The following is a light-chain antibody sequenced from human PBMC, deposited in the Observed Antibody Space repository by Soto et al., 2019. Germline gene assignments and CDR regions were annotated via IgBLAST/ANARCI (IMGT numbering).Light chain of an antibody. V-gene: IGKV3-20*01. CDR3: QQYGSSGT. CDR2: GAS. Sequence: IVLTQSPGTLSLSPGERATLSYRASQSVSNNYLAWYQQKPGQAPRLLIYGASTRATGIPARFSGSGSGTDFTLTISRLEPEDFAVYYCQQYGSSGTFGQGTKVDIK. J-gene: IGKJ1*01. CDR1: QSVSNNY.